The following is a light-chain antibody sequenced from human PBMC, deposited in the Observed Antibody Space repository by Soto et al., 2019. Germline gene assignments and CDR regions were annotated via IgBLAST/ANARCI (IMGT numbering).Light chain of an antibody. V-gene: IGLV2-14*01. J-gene: IGLJ1*01. CDR3: KSYAGSNTYV. Sequence: QSVLTQPASLSGSPGQAITISCAGTSSDVGGYNYVSWYQQYPGKAPKLMIYEVSNRPSGVSNRFSGAKSGNTASLTVSGLRADDEADYFRKSYAGSNTYVFGSGTKVTVL. CDR1: SSDVGGYNY. CDR2: EVS.